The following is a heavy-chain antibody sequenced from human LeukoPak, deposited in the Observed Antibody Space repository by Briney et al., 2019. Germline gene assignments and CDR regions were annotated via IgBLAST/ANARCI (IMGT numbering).Heavy chain of an antibody. Sequence: SETLSLTCTVSGGSISSSGYYWGWIRQPPGKGLEWIASIYYSGSTYYNPSLKSRVTISVDTSKNQLPLKLSSLTAADTAVYYCARHEYSGSYYGLSWFDPWGQGTLVTASS. CDR3: ARHEYSGSYYGLSWFDP. D-gene: IGHD1-26*01. J-gene: IGHJ5*02. V-gene: IGHV4-39*01. CDR2: IYYSGST. CDR1: GGSISSSGYY.